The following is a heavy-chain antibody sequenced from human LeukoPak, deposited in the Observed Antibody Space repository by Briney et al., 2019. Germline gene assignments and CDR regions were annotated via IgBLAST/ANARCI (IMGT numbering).Heavy chain of an antibody. CDR1: GGSFSGYC. CDR2: INHSGST. CDR3: ARGTSGANWFDP. D-gene: IGHD1-26*01. J-gene: IGHJ5*02. Sequence: SETLSLTCAVYGGSFSGYCWSWIRQPPGKGLEWIGEINHSGSTNYNPSLKSRVTISVDTSKNQFSLKLSSVTAADAAVYYCARGTSGANWFDPWGQGTLVTVSS. V-gene: IGHV4-34*01.